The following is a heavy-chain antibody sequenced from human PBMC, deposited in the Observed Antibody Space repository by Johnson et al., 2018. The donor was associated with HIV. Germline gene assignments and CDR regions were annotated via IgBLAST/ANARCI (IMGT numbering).Heavy chain of an antibody. CDR2: ISYDGDNE. CDR3: DI. V-gene: IGHV3-30*03. J-gene: IGHJ3*02. Sequence: QVQLVESGGGVVQPGRSLRLSCSASGFTFSNYGMQWVRQAPGKGLEWVAVISYDGDNEYYADSVKGRFTISRDNSKNTLYLQMNSLTSYYDSRGAFDIWGQGTMVTVSS. D-gene: IGHD3-22*01. CDR1: GFTFSNYG.